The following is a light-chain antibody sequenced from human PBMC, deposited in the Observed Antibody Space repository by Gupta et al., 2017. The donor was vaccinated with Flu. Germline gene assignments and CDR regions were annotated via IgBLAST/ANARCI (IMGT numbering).Light chain of an antibody. CDR2: TTT. CDR3: LLYYSNFWV. V-gene: IGLV7-43*01. CDR1: TGAVTLAYS. Sequence: QTVVTQEPSLTVSPGGPVTLTCASSTGAVTLAYSVSWFQKKPGQAPKTLVYTTTRRDSWTPARFSGSLLGGKAALTLSGAQPEDEAEYYCLLYYSNFWVFGGGTKLTVL. J-gene: IGLJ3*02.